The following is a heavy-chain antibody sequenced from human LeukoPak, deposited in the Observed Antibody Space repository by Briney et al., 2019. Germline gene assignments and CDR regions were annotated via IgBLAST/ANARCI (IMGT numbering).Heavy chain of an antibody. D-gene: IGHD6-13*01. CDR3: ARESSSSYRSWFDP. Sequence: PSETLSLTCTVSGGSISSSSYYWGWIRQPPGKGLEWIGSIYYRGSTYYNPSLKSRVTISVDTSKNQFSLKLSSVTAADTAVYYCARESSSSYRSWFDPWGQGTLVTVSS. CDR2: IYYRGST. V-gene: IGHV4-39*07. CDR1: GGSISSSSYY. J-gene: IGHJ5*02.